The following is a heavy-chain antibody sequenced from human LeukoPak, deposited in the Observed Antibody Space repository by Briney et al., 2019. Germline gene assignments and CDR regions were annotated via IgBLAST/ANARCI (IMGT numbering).Heavy chain of an antibody. CDR3: ARYRVSSSTSYIDF. V-gene: IGHV3-21*01. D-gene: IGHD2-2*01. CDR1: GFTFSTYA. CDR2: ITGDSAYI. J-gene: IGHJ4*02. Sequence: GGSLRLSCAASGFTFSTYAMNWVRQAPGEGLKWVSCITGDSAYIHYADSVKGRFTISRDNAKNSLYLQMNSLRAEDTAVYYCARYRVSSSTSYIDFWGQGTLVTVSS.